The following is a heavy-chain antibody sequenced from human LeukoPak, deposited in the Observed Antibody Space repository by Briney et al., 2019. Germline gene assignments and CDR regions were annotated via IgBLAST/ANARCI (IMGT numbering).Heavy chain of an antibody. CDR3: AKEPPYYYDSSGRPRPPFFDY. Sequence: GGSLRLSCAASGFTFSSYGMSWVRQAPGKGLEWVSAISGSGGSTYYADSVKGRFTISRDNSKNTLYLQMNSLRAEDTAVYYCAKEPPYYYDSSGRPRPPFFDYWGQGTLVTVSS. CDR2: ISGSGGST. D-gene: IGHD3-22*01. J-gene: IGHJ4*02. CDR1: GFTFSSYG. V-gene: IGHV3-23*01.